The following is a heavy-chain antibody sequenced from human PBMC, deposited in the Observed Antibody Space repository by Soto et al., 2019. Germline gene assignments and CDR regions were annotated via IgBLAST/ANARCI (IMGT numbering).Heavy chain of an antibody. CDR1: GFTFSSYS. D-gene: IGHD6-19*01. Sequence: EVQLVESGGGVVKPGGSLRLSCAASGFTFSSYSMNWVRQAPGKGLEWVSSISSSSSYIYYADSVKGRFTISRDNAKNSLYRQMNSLRAEDTAVYYCARDDGGSGWSNDYWGQGTLVTVSS. J-gene: IGHJ4*02. CDR2: ISSSSSYI. CDR3: ARDDGGSGWSNDY. V-gene: IGHV3-21*01.